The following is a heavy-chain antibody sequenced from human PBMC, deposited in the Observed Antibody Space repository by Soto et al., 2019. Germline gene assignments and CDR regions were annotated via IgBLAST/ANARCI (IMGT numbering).Heavy chain of an antibody. CDR2: IYYSGST. Sequence: QVQLQESGPGLVKPSETLSLTCTVSGGSISSYYWSWIRQPPGKGLEWIGYIYYSGSTNYNPSLKSRVTISVDTSKNHFSLKLSSVTAADTAVYYCARGPYYYDSSGYSRYWGQGTRVSVSS. CDR1: GGSISSYY. V-gene: IGHV4-59*01. J-gene: IGHJ4*02. CDR3: ARGPYYYDSSGYSRY. D-gene: IGHD3-22*01.